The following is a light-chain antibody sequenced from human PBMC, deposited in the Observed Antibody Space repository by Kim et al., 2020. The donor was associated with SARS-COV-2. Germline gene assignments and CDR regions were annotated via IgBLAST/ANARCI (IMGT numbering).Light chain of an antibody. J-gene: IGLJ1*01. CDR3: CSFAGSSTLGV. CDR1: SSDVGGYDY. V-gene: IGLV2-11*01. CDR2: DVV. Sequence: QSVTISCTGTSSDVGGYDYVSWYQQHPGKAPKLMIYDVVKRPSGVPDRFSGSKSGNTASLTISGLQADDEADYYCCSFAGSSTLGVFGTGTQLTVL.